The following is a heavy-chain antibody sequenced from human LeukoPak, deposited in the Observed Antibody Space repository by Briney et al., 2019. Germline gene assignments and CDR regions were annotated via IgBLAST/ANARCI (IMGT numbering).Heavy chain of an antibody. D-gene: IGHD2/OR15-2a*01. J-gene: IGHJ6*02. CDR3: TRLRHSNTDYYYYYGMDV. V-gene: IGHV3-73*01. CDR1: GFTFSGSA. CDR2: IRSTTDT. Sequence: PGGSLRLSCEASGFTFSGSAMHWVRQASRKGLEWVGRIRSTTDTAYAASVKGRFTVSRDDSKNTAYLQMNSLKTEDTAVYYCTRLRHSNTDYYYYYGMDVWGQGPRSPSP.